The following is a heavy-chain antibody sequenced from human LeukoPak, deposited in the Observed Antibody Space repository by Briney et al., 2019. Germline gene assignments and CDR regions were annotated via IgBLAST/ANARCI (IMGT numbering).Heavy chain of an antibody. J-gene: IGHJ4*02. CDR2: ISSSGSTI. CDR3: ARVLYSYDSSGDWGSRYKCYFDY. V-gene: IGHV3-11*04. D-gene: IGHD3-22*01. CDR1: GFTFSDYY. Sequence: GGSLRLSCAASGFTFSDYYMSWIRQAPGKGLEWVSYISSSGSTIYYADSVKGRFTISRDNAKNSLYLQMNSLRGEDTAVYYCARVLYSYDSSGDWGSRYKCYFDYWGQGTLVTDSS.